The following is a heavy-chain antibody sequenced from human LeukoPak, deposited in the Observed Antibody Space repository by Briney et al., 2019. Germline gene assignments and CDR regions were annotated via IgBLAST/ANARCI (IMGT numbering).Heavy chain of an antibody. CDR2: IRSKANGGTT. J-gene: IGHJ4*02. D-gene: IGHD5-24*01. CDR3: TRLDVYIFDH. V-gene: IGHV3-49*03. Sequence: GSLRLSCIGSGFTFGALAVSWFRQAPGKGLEWAGFIRSKANGGTTEYAASVKGRFTISRDDSKSIAYLQVSSLKTENTAVYYCTRLDVYIFDHWGQGILVTVSS. CDR1: GFTFGALA.